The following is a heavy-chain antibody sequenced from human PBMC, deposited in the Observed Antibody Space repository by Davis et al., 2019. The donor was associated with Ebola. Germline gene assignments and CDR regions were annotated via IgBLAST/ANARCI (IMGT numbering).Heavy chain of an antibody. D-gene: IGHD6-19*01. CDR1: GGTFSSYA. V-gene: IGHV1-69*04. CDR2: IIPILGIA. CDR3: ARDGEQWLVHPFDP. J-gene: IGHJ5*02. Sequence: SVKVSCKASGGTFSSYAISWVRQAPGQGLEWMGRIIPILGIANYARKFQGRVTITADKSTSTAYMELSSLRSEDTAVYYCARDGEQWLVHPFDPWGQGTLVTVSS.